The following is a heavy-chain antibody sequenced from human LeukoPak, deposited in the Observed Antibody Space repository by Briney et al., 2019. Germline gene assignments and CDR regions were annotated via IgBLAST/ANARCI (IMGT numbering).Heavy chain of an antibody. CDR1: GFTFSSYS. Sequence: GGSLRLSCAASGFTFSSYSMNWVRQAPGKGLEWASSISSSSSYIYYADSVKGRFTISRDNAKNSLYLQMNSLRAEDTAVYYCARDILTGTYYYYGMDVWGQGTTVTVSS. CDR3: ARDILTGTYYYYGMDV. D-gene: IGHD3-9*01. CDR2: ISSSSSYI. J-gene: IGHJ6*02. V-gene: IGHV3-21*01.